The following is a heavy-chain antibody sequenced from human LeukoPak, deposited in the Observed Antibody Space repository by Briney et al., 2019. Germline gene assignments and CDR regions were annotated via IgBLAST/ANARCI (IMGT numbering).Heavy chain of an antibody. CDR1: GYTFTSYG. Sequence: ASVKVSCKASGYTFTSYGISWVRQAPGQGLECMGRSSAYNGNTNYAQKLQGRVTMTTDTSTSTAYMELRSLRSDDTAVYYCARVPSITIFGVVVYWFDPWGQGTLVTVSS. CDR2: SSAYNGNT. V-gene: IGHV1-18*01. D-gene: IGHD3-3*01. J-gene: IGHJ5*02. CDR3: ARVPSITIFGVVVYWFDP.